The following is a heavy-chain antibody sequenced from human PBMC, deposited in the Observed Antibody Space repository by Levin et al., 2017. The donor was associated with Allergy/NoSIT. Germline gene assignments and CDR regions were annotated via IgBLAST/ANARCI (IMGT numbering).Heavy chain of an antibody. CDR3: ARDQYYDILTGYTALLFDY. CDR1: GFTFSSYS. V-gene: IGHV3-48*01. J-gene: IGHJ4*02. D-gene: IGHD3-9*01. CDR2: ISSSSSTI. Sequence: ETLSLTCAASGFTFSSYSMNWVRQAPGKGLEWVSYISSSSSTIYYADSVKGRFTISRDNAKNSLYLQMNSLRAEDTAVYYCARDQYYDILTGYTALLFDYWGQGTLVTVSS.